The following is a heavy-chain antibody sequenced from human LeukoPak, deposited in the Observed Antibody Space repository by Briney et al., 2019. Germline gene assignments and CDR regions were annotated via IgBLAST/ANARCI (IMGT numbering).Heavy chain of an antibody. CDR3: VRDRYYTMDV. Sequence: PGGSLRLSCAASGFTFSSYGMHWVRQAPGKGLEWVAFIRYDGSNKYYADSVKGRFTISRDNAKNSLYLQMNSLRAEDSAVYYCVRDRYYTMDVWGKGTTVSVSS. CDR2: IRYDGSNK. J-gene: IGHJ6*03. V-gene: IGHV3-30*02. CDR1: GFTFSSYG.